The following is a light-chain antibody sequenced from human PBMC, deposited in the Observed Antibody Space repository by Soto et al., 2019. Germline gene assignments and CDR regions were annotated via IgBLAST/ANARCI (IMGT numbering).Light chain of an antibody. CDR3: QQYYSYILT. CDR2: AAS. J-gene: IGKJ4*01. CDR1: QGISSY. Sequence: AIRMTQSPSSFSASTGDRVTITCRASQGISSYLAWYQQKPGKAPKLLIYAASTLQSGVPSRFSGSGSGTEFTLTISCLQSEDFATYYCQQYYSYILTFGGGTKVEIK. V-gene: IGKV1-8*01.